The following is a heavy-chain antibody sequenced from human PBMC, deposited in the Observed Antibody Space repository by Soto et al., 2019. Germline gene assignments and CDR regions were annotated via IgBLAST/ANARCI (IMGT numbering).Heavy chain of an antibody. CDR2: ISYDGSNK. Sequence: QVQLVESGGGVVQPGRSLRLSCAASGFTFSSYGMHWVRQAPGKGLEWVAVISYDGSNKYYADSVKGRFTISRDNSKNTLYLQMNSLRAEDTAVYYCAKDPLKTCRGCQPGYFDYWGQGTLVTVSS. D-gene: IGHD6-19*01. J-gene: IGHJ4*02. CDR1: GFTFSSYG. V-gene: IGHV3-30*18. CDR3: AKDPLKTCRGCQPGYFDY.